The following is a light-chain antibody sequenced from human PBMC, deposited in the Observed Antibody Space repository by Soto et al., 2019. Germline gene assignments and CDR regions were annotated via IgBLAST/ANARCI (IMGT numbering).Light chain of an antibody. V-gene: IGKV3-15*01. J-gene: IGKJ2*01. CDR1: QSVSSN. CDR3: QQYNNWPYT. Sequence: EIVMTQSPATLSVSPGERATLSCRASQSVSSNLAWYQQKPGRAPRLLSYGASTRATGIPARFSGSGSGTEFTLTISSLQSEDFAVYYCQQYNNWPYTFGQGTKLEIK. CDR2: GAS.